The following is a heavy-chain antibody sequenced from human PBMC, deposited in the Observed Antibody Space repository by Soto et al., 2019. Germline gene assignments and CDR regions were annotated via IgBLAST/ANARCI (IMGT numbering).Heavy chain of an antibody. CDR3: ASTAMVIGAPYY. V-gene: IGHV4-38-2*01. CDR1: GYSISSGYY. Sequence: SETLSLTCAVSGYSISSGYYWGWIRQPPGKGLEWIGSIYHSGSTYYNPSLKSRVTISVDTSKNQSSLKLSSVTAADTAVYYCASTAMVIGAPYYWGQGTLVTVSS. D-gene: IGHD5-18*01. CDR2: IYHSGST. J-gene: IGHJ4*02.